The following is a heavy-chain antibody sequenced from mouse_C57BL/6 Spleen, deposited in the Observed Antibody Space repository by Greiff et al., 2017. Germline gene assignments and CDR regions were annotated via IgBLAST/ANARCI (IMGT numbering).Heavy chain of an antibody. J-gene: IGHJ4*01. CDR1: GYTFTDYY. V-gene: IGHV1-75*01. CDR3: ASPSYGFYAMDY. CDR2: IFPGSGST. Sequence: QVQLKQSGPELVKPGASVKISCKASGYTFTDYYINWVKQRPGQGLEWIGWIFPGSGSTYYNEKFKGKATLTVDKSSSTAYMLLSSLTSEDSAVYFCASPSYGFYAMDYWGQGTSVTVSS. D-gene: IGHD2-2*01.